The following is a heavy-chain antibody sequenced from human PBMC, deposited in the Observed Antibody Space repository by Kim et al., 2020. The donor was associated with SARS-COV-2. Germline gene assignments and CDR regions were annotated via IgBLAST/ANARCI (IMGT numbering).Heavy chain of an antibody. V-gene: IGHV1-8*01. D-gene: IGHD3-16*01. CDR2: MNPNSGNT. J-gene: IGHJ6*02. CDR1: GYTFTSYD. Sequence: ASVKVSCKASGYTFTSYDINWVRQATGQGLEWMGWMNPNSGNTGYAQKFQGRVTMTRNTSISTAYMELSSLRSEDTAVYYCARGRGLSTSNYYYGMDVWGQGTTVTVSS. CDR3: ARGRGLSTSNYYYGMDV.